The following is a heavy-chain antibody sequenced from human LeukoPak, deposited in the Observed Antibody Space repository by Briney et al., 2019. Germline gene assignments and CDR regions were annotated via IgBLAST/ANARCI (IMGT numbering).Heavy chain of an antibody. CDR2: MNPSSGNT. J-gene: IGHJ4*02. CDR3: ARGSKGYCSGDSCYYPLDY. Sequence: ASVKVSCKASGYTFTSYDINWVRQATGQGLEWMGWMNPSSGNTGYAQKFQGRVTMTRNTSISTAYMELSSLRSDDTAVYYCARGSKGYCSGDSCYYPLDYWGQGTLVTVSS. D-gene: IGHD2-15*01. V-gene: IGHV1-8*01. CDR1: GYTFTSYD.